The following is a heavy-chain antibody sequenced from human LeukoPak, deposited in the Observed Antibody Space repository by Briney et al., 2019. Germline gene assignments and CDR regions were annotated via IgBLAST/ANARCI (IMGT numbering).Heavy chain of an antibody. D-gene: IGHD2-2*01. CDR1: GFTFSSYS. CDR2: ISSSSSYI. J-gene: IGHJ4*02. Sequence: GGSLRLSCAASGFTFSSYSMNWVRQAPGKGLEWVSSISSSSSYIYYADSVKGRFTISRDNAKNSLYLQMNCLRAEDTAVYYCARERRCSSTSCPFDYWGQGTLVTASS. CDR3: ARERRCSSTSCPFDY. V-gene: IGHV3-21*01.